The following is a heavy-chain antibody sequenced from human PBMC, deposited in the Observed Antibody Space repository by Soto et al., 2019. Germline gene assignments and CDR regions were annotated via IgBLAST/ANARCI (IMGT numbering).Heavy chain of an antibody. CDR1: GFTFSSYG. Sequence: QVQLVESGGGVVQPGRSLSLSCAASGFTFSSYGMHWFRQAPVKGLEWVAVIWYDGSNKYYADSVKGRFTISRDNSKNTLYLQMNSLRAEDTAVYYCARGYGDYGLDYWGQGTLVTVSS. CDR2: IWYDGSNK. V-gene: IGHV3-33*01. CDR3: ARGYGDYGLDY. J-gene: IGHJ4*02. D-gene: IGHD4-17*01.